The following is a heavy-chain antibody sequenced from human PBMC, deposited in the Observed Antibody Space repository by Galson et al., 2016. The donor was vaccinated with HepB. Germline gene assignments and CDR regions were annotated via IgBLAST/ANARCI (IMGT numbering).Heavy chain of an antibody. V-gene: IGHV3-74*01. Sequence: SLRLSCAATGFTVSSHYVSWVRQAPGKGLVWVSDINTDGSGTRYADSVKGRFTISRDNAKNTLYLQMNSLRAEDTAVYYCARGLMAAPGIDYWGQGTLVTVSS. CDR3: ARGLMAAPGIDY. CDR2: INTDGSGT. CDR1: GFTVSSHY. D-gene: IGHD6-13*01. J-gene: IGHJ4*02.